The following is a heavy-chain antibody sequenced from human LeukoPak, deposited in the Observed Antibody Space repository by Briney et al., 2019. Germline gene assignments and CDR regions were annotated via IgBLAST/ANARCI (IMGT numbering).Heavy chain of an antibody. CDR3: ARGEGATPQPDY. V-gene: IGHV3-30*04. J-gene: IGHJ4*02. CDR2: ISYDGSNE. D-gene: IGHD1-26*01. CDR1: GFTFSSYV. Sequence: GGSLRLSCAASGFTFSSYVMHWVRQAPGKGLEWVAIISYDGSNEYYADSVKGRFTISRDNSKNTLYLQMNSLRAADTAVYYCARGEGATPQPDYWGQGTLVTVSS.